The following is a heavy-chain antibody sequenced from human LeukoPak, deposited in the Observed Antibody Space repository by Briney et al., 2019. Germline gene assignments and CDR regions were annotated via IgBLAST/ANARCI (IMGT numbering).Heavy chain of an antibody. CDR3: AGLYYDSSGYYQICYFDY. Sequence: SETLSLTCTVSGGSISSSSYYWGWIRQPPGKGLEWIGSIYYSGSTYYNPSLKSRVTISVDTSKNQFSLNLSSVTAADTAVYYCAGLYYDSSGYYQICYFDYWGQGTLVTVSS. V-gene: IGHV4-39*01. CDR2: IYYSGST. J-gene: IGHJ4*02. CDR1: GGSISSSSYY. D-gene: IGHD3-22*01.